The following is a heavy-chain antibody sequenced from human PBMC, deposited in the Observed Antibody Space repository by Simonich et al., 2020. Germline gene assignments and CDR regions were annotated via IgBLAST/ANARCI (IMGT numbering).Heavy chain of an antibody. J-gene: IGHJ3*02. V-gene: IGHV4-39*01. CDR2: IYYSGST. CDR3: ARHAGFAFDI. D-gene: IGHD6-13*01. CDR1: GGSISSSSYY. Sequence: QLQLQESGPGLVKPSETLSLTCTVSGGSISSSSYYWGWFRQPPGQGLEWIGSIYYSGSTYYTPSLKSRVTISVDTSKNQFSLKLSSVTAADTAVYYCARHAGFAFDIWGQGTMVTVSS.